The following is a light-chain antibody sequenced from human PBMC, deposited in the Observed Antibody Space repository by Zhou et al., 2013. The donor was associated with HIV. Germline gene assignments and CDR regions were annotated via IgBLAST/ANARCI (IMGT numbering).Light chain of an antibody. J-gene: IGLJ2*01. Sequence: NFMLTQPHSVSESPGKTVTISCTRSSGSIASNYVQWFQQRPGSSPTIVIYENNQRPSGVPDRFSGSIDSSSNSASLTISGLETEDEADYYCQSYDSSNVIFGGGTKLTVL. V-gene: IGLV6-57*01. CDR2: ENN. CDR3: QSYDSSNVI. CDR1: SGSIASNY.